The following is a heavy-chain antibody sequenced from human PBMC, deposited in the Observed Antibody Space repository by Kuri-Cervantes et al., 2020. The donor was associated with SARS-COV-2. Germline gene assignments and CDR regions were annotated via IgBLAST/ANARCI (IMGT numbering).Heavy chain of an antibody. Sequence: SETLSLTCTVSGGSISSSSYYWGWIRQPPGKGLEWIGEIYHSGSTNYNPSLKSRVTISVDKSKNQFSLKLSSVTAADTAVYYCARVRGHYYDSSGYPDYWGQGTLVTVSS. V-gene: IGHV4-39*07. CDR3: ARVRGHYYDSSGYPDY. D-gene: IGHD3-22*01. J-gene: IGHJ4*02. CDR1: GGSISSSSYY. CDR2: IYHSGST.